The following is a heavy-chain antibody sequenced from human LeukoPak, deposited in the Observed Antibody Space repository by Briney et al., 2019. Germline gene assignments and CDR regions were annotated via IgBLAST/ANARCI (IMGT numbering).Heavy chain of an antibody. D-gene: IGHD1-26*01. CDR2: ISAKNGRT. J-gene: IGHJ4*02. Sequence: ASVKVSCTASGCTFTSHGITWVRQAPGQGLEWMGWISAKNGRTNYAQKAQGRVTLTTDTSTNTAYMELRSLRSDDTAVYYCARALSSSGDYYLQFDYWGQGTLVTVSS. V-gene: IGHV1-18*01. CDR3: ARALSSSGDYYLQFDY. CDR1: GCTFTSHG.